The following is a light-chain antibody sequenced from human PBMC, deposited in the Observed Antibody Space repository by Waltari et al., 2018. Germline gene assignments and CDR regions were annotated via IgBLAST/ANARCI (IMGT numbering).Light chain of an antibody. CDR2: EVS. CDR1: SSDVGVYNY. CDR3: SSYAGSNNVL. Sequence: QSALTQPPSASGSPGQSVTISCTGTSSDVGVYNYVPWYQQHPGKAPKPMIYEVSKRPSGVPDRFSGAKSGNTASLTVSGLQAEDESDYYCSSYAGSNNVLFGGGTKLTVL. J-gene: IGLJ2*01. V-gene: IGLV2-8*01.